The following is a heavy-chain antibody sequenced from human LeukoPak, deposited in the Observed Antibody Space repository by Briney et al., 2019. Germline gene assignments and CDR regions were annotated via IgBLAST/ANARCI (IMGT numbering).Heavy chain of an antibody. CDR2: ISGSGGST. D-gene: IGHD5-12*01. J-gene: IGHJ5*02. V-gene: IGHV3-23*01. CDR1: GFTFSSYA. CDR3: AKDRGRYSGYDFGVRGGGNWFDP. Sequence: PGGSLRLSCAASGFTFSSYAMSWVRQAPGKGLEWVSAISGSGGSTYYADSVKGRFTISRDNSKNTLYLQMNSLRAEDTAVYYCAKDRGRYSGYDFGVRGGGNWFDPWGQGTLVTVSS.